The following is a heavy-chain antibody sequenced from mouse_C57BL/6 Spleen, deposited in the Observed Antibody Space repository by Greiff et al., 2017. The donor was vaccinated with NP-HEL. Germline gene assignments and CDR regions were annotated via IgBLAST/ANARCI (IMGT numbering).Heavy chain of an antibody. CDR1: GYSITSGYY. V-gene: IGHV3-6*01. Sequence: DVKLQESGPGLVKPSQSLSLTCSVTGYSITSGYYWNWIRQFPGNKLEWMGYISYDGSNNYNPSLKNRISITRDTSKNQFFLKLNSVTTEDTATYYCARDYHGAMDYWGQGTSVTVSS. CDR3: ARDYHGAMDY. CDR2: ISYDGSN. J-gene: IGHJ4*01.